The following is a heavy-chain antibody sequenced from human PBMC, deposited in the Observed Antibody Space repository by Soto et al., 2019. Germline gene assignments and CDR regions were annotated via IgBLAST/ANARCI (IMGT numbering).Heavy chain of an antibody. CDR3: ARAGFSYGHLLF. D-gene: IGHD3-10*01. Sequence: PSETLCLTCNVSGGPIKTGDYYWNWIRQPPGKGLEWIGYVFYSGATNYSPSLKSRAAISMDTSKNQFSLSLTSVTAADTAVYYCARAGFSYGHLLFWGQGTRVTVSS. V-gene: IGHV4-30-4*02. J-gene: IGHJ4*02. CDR2: VFYSGAT. CDR1: GGPIKTGDYY.